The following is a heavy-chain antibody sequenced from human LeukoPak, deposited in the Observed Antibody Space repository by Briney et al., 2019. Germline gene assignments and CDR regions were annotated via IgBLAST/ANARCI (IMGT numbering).Heavy chain of an antibody. Sequence: GGSLRLSCAASGFTVSSNYMSWVRQAPGKGLEWVSVIYSGGSTYYADSVKGRFTISRDNAKNSLYLQMDNLRAEDTAVYYCARDYSGGWNDYWGQGTLVTVSS. D-gene: IGHD1-26*01. CDR3: ARDYSGGWNDY. CDR2: IYSGGST. V-gene: IGHV3-66*01. CDR1: GFTVSSNY. J-gene: IGHJ4*02.